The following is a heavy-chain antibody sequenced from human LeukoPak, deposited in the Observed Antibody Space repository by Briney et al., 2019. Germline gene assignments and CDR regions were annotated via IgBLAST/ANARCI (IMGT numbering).Heavy chain of an antibody. Sequence: GGSLRLSCAASGFTFDDYAMSWFRQAPGKGPEWVGFIRGKPYGETTEYAASVQGRFTISRDDSESTTYLQLNSLKTEDTAVYYCTRGSDTIFGVARDGFDSWGQGTLVTVSS. CDR1: GFTFDDYA. D-gene: IGHD3-3*01. CDR3: TRGSDTIFGVARDGFDS. J-gene: IGHJ4*02. CDR2: IRGKPYGETT. V-gene: IGHV3-49*03.